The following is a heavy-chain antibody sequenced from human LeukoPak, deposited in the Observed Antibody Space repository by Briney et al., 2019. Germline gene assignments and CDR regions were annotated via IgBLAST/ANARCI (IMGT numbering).Heavy chain of an antibody. CDR3: ARVDYYYGSGSYFHLFDY. CDR1: GFTFSSYG. CDR2: IRYDGSNK. J-gene: IGHJ4*02. V-gene: IGHV3-30*02. Sequence: PGGSLRLSCAASGFTFSSYGMHWVRQAPGKGLEWVAFIRYDGSNKYYADSVKGRFTISRDNSKNTLYLQMNSLRAEDTAVYYCARVDYYYGSGSYFHLFDYWGQGTLVTVSS. D-gene: IGHD3-10*01.